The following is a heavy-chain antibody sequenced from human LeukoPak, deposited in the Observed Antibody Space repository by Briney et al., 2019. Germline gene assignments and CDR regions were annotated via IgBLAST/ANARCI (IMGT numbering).Heavy chain of an antibody. CDR3: ATVQLYDFWSGYLNWFDP. CDR1: GYTLTELS. J-gene: IGHJ5*02. CDR2: FDPEDGET. Sequence: ASVKVSCKVSGYTLTELSMHWVRQAPGKGLEWMGGFDPEDGETIYAQKFQGRVTMTEDTSTDTAYMELSSLRSEDTAVYYCATVQLYDFWSGYLNWFDPWGQGTLVTASS. D-gene: IGHD3-3*01. V-gene: IGHV1-24*01.